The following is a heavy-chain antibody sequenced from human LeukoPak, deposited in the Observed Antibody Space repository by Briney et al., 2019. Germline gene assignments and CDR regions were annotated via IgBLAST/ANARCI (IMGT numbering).Heavy chain of an antibody. J-gene: IGHJ3*02. CDR3: ARGIAAAGAFDI. CDR1: GYTFTSYD. CDR2: MNPNSGNT. V-gene: IGHV1-8*01. Sequence: ASVKVSFKASGYTFTSYDINWVRQATGQGLEWMGWMNPNSGNTGYAQKFQGRVTMTRNTSISTAYMELSSLRSEDTAVYYCARGIAAAGAFDIWGQGTMVTVSS. D-gene: IGHD6-13*01.